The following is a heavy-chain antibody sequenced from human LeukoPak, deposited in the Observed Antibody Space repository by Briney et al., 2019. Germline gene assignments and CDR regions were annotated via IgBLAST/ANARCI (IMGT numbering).Heavy chain of an antibody. V-gene: IGHV1-46*01. J-gene: IGHJ4*02. D-gene: IGHD3-22*01. CDR2: INPSGCST. Sequence: ALVKVSCKASGYTFTYYYIHWVRQAPGQGLEWMAIINPSGCSTNYAQHVQGRVTMTRDISTSTVNMELRTLRSEDTAVYYCARSSSYYDDSSGYYLVYWGQGTLVTVSS. CDR1: GYTFTYYY. CDR3: ARSSSYYDDSSGYYLVY.